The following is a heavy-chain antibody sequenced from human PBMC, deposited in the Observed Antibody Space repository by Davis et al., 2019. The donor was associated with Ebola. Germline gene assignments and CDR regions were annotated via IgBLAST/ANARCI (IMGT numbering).Heavy chain of an antibody. D-gene: IGHD4-17*01. J-gene: IGHJ2*01. Sequence: HTGGSLRLSCAASGFTFSSYWMHWVRQAPGKGLVWVSRINSDGSSTSYADSVKGRFTISRDNAKNTLYLQMNSLRAEDTAVYYCARDRATTVTNSFVYDWYFDLWGRGTLVTVSS. CDR1: GFTFSSYW. CDR2: INSDGSST. CDR3: ARDRATTVTNSFVYDWYFDL. V-gene: IGHV3-74*01.